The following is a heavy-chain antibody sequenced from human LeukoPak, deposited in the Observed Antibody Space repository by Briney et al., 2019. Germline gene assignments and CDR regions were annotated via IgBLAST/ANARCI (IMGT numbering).Heavy chain of an antibody. Sequence: ASVKVSCKASGYTFTGYYMHWVRQAPGQGLEWMGWINPNSGGTNYAQKFQGRVAMTRDTSISTAYMELSRLRSDDTAVYYCASSLTTVTPYYYYGMDVWGQGTTVTVSS. D-gene: IGHD4-11*01. CDR3: ASSLTTVTPYYYYGMDV. CDR1: GYTFTGYY. V-gene: IGHV1-2*02. J-gene: IGHJ6*02. CDR2: INPNSGGT.